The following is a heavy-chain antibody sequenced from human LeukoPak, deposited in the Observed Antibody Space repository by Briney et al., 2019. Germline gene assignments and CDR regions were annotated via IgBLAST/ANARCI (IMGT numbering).Heavy chain of an antibody. CDR1: GGTFSSYA. Sequence: SVKVSCKASGGTFSSYAISWVRQAPGQGLEWMGGIIPILGTANYAQKFQGRVTITADESTSTAYMELSSLRSEDTAVYYCAVLPGIAVAGTALTDYWGQGTLVTVSS. CDR2: IIPILGTA. CDR3: AVLPGIAVAGTALTDY. D-gene: IGHD6-19*01. J-gene: IGHJ4*02. V-gene: IGHV1-69*13.